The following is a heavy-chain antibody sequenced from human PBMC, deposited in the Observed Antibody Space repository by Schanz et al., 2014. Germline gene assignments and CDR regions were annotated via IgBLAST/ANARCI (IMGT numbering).Heavy chain of an antibody. D-gene: IGHD2-2*02. Sequence: EVQLLESGGGLVQPGGSLRLSCAASGFTFSIYGMSWVRQAPGKGLEWISYISSTSRATYYADSVKGRFTISRDNAKNSLFLQMNSLRAEDTAVYYCAGGEYQLLYGIWGQGTLVTVSS. CDR3: AGGEYQLLYGI. CDR1: GFTFSIYG. V-gene: IGHV3-48*01. J-gene: IGHJ4*02. CDR2: ISSTSRAT.